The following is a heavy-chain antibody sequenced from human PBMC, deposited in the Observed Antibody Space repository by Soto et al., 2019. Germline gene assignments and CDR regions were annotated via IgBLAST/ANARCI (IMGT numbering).Heavy chain of an antibody. Sequence: PSETLSLTCAVYGGSFSGYYWSWIRQPPGKGLEWIGYIYYSGSTNYNPSLKSRVTISVDTSKNQFSLKLSSVTAADTAVYYCARSRGAYFDYWGQGTLVTVS. V-gene: IGHV4-59*01. CDR2: IYYSGST. CDR3: ARSRGAYFDY. D-gene: IGHD3-16*01. CDR1: GGSFSGYY. J-gene: IGHJ4*02.